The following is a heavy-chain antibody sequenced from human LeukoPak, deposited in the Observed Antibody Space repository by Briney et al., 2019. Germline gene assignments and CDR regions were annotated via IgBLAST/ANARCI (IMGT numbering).Heavy chain of an antibody. D-gene: IGHD3-10*01. CDR2: LSYSGCT. CDR1: GGSISSSSYY. CDR3: ARDASGFFIGFDC. J-gene: IGHJ4*02. Sequence: SRTLSFTCTVSGGSISSSSYYWSWVRQPPGKRLEWIGSLSYSGCTYYNPSLKSRVTISVDTSKNQFSLKLSSVTAADTADYYCARDASGFFIGFDCWGQGTLVAVSS. V-gene: IGHV4-39*02.